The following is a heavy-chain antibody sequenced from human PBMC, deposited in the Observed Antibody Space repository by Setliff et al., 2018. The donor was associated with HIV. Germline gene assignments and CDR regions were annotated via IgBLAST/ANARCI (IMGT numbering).Heavy chain of an antibody. V-gene: IGHV1-69*11. CDR2: LIPALGEP. J-gene: IGHJ4*02. CDR3: GRGTLYGVSDY. CDR1: GNTNRNNV. D-gene: IGHD3-3*01. Sequence: SVKVSCKAPGNTNRNNVINWVRQAPGQGLEWVGSLIPALGEPHYAQSVQGRAAITADDSTHTSYLELVNLRSDDTATFYCGRGTLYGVSDYWGPGTLVTVSS.